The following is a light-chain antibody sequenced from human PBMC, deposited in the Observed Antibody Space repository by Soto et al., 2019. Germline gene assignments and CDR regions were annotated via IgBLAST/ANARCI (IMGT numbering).Light chain of an antibody. CDR1: QTISSW. J-gene: IGKJ1*01. V-gene: IGKV1-5*03. CDR2: KAS. CDR3: QTFYSYSEA. Sequence: DIQMTQSPSTLSGSVGDRVTITCRASQTISSWLAWYQQKPGKAPKLLIYKASTLKSGVPSRFSGSGSGTEFPSHLRQLQADDFATLYCQTFYSYSEAFGQGTKVELK.